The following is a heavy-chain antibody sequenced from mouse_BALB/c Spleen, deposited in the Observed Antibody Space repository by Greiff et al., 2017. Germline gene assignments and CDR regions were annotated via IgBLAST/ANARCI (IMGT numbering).Heavy chain of an antibody. Sequence: EVQLQQSGTVLARPGASVKMSCKASGYSFTSYWMHWVKQRPGQGLEWIGAIYPGNSDTSYNQKFKGKAKLTADTSTSTAYMELSSLTNEDSAGYYCTREYRNYHYFDYWGQGTTLTVSS. J-gene: IGHJ2*01. CDR2: IYPGNSDT. V-gene: IGHV1-5*01. CDR3: TREYRNYHYFDY. CDR1: GYSFTSYW. D-gene: IGHD2-5*01.